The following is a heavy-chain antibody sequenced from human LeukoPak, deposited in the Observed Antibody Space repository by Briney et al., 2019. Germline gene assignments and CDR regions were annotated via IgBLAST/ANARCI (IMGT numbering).Heavy chain of an antibody. Sequence: PSETLSLTCTVSGGSISSYYWSWIRQPAGKGLEWIGRIYTSGSTNYNPSLKSRVTMSVDTSKNQFSLKLSSVTAADTAVYYCAGYSSSSEYYYYYMDVWGKGTTVTVSS. J-gene: IGHJ6*03. V-gene: IGHV4-4*07. CDR1: GGSISSYY. CDR3: AGYSSSSEYYYYYMDV. D-gene: IGHD6-6*01. CDR2: IYTSGST.